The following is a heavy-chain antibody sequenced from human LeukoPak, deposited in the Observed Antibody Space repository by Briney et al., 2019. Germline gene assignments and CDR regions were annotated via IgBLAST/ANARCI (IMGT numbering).Heavy chain of an antibody. CDR1: GFSFTNAW. CDR3: TTDLGTYYHGSQRLIPIDY. CDR2: IKRKTDGETT. V-gene: IGHV3-15*01. D-gene: IGHD3-10*01. J-gene: IGHJ4*02. Sequence: GGSLRLSCVDSGFSFTNAWMSWVCQAPGKGLEWIGRIKRKTDGETTNYAEPVRGRFTISRDDSKSAVYLQMNSLKIEDTAVYYCTTDLGTYYHGSQRLIPIDYWGQGTLVTVSS.